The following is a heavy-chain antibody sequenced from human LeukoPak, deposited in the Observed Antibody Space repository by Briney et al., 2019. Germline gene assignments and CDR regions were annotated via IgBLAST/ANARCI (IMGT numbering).Heavy chain of an antibody. D-gene: IGHD6-13*01. CDR1: GGTFSSYA. CDR3: ARCLGPSYSSSWYGFDP. J-gene: IGHJ5*02. Sequence: SVKVSCKASGGTFSSYAISWVRQAPGQGLEWMGGIIPIFGTANYAQKFQGRVAITADKSTSTAYMELSSLRSEDTAVYYCARCLGPSYSSSWYGFDPWGQGTLVTVSS. CDR2: IIPIFGTA. V-gene: IGHV1-69*06.